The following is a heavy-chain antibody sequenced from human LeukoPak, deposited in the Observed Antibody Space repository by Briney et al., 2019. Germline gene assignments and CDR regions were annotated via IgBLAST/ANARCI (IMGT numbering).Heavy chain of an antibody. CDR3: AKDRYDYVWGSCRLFDY. J-gene: IGHJ4*02. Sequence: GGSLRLSCAASGFTFDDYAMHWVRQAPGKGLEWVSGISWNSGSIGYADSVKGRFTISRDNAKNSLYLQMNSLRAEDTALYYCAKDRYDYVWGSCRLFDYWGQGTLVTVSS. D-gene: IGHD3-16*02. CDR2: ISWNSGSI. CDR1: GFTFDDYA. V-gene: IGHV3-9*01.